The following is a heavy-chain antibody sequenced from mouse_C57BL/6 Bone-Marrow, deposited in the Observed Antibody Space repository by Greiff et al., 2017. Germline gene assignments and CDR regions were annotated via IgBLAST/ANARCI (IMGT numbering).Heavy chain of an antibody. J-gene: IGHJ1*03. CDR2: IDPSDSET. V-gene: IGHV1-52*01. CDR1: GYTFTSYW. Sequence: QVQLQQPGAELVRPGSSVKLSCKASGYTFTSYWMHWVKQRPIQGLEWIGNIDPSDSETHYNQKFKDKATLTVDKSSSTAYMQLSSRTSEEYAVYYCASCSFYSGSSYGYFDVWGTGTTVTVSS. CDR3: ASCSFYSGSSYGYFDV. D-gene: IGHD1-1*01.